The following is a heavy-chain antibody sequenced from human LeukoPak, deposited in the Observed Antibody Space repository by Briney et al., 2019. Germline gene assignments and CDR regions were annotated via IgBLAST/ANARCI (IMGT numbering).Heavy chain of an antibody. Sequence: GGSLRLSCAASGFTVSSNYMGWVRQAPGKGLEWVSVIYSGGSTYYADSVKGRFTISRDNSKNTLYLQMNSLRAEDTAVYYCAKDRGYCTNGVCYRGDYFDYWGQGTLVTVSS. D-gene: IGHD2-8*01. CDR3: AKDRGYCTNGVCYRGDYFDY. J-gene: IGHJ4*02. V-gene: IGHV3-53*01. CDR2: IYSGGST. CDR1: GFTVSSNY.